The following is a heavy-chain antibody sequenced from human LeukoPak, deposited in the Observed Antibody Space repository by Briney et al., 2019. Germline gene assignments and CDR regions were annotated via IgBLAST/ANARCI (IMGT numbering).Heavy chain of an antibody. CDR1: GFPVSSNY. J-gene: IGHJ5*02. D-gene: IGHD2-8*01. CDR3: TTGGTLVYGILGWFDP. Sequence: PGGSLRLSCAASGFPVSSNYMSWVRQAPGKGLEWVSLISGGDSTYYADSVKGRFTISRDDSKNTLYLQMNSLKTEDTAVYYCTTGGTLVYGILGWFDPWGQGTLVTVSS. CDR2: ISGGDST. V-gene: IGHV3-66*01.